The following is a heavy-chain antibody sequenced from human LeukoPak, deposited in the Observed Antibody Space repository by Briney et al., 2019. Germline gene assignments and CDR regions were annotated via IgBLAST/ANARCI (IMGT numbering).Heavy chain of an antibody. Sequence: GGSLRLSCTASGFTFSSFAMTWVRQAPGKGLEWVSSITGTHYTTYNTDSVKGRFTISRDNSKNTLYLQMNSLRADDTAVYYCTKDPNGDYVGAFDPWGQGTLVTVSS. V-gene: IGHV3-23*01. J-gene: IGHJ5*02. D-gene: IGHD4-17*01. CDR2: ITGTHYTT. CDR3: TKDPNGDYVGAFDP. CDR1: GFTFSSFA.